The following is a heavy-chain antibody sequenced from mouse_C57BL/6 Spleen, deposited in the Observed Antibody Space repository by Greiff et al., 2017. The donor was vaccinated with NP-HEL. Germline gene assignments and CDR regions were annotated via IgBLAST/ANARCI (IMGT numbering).Heavy chain of an antibody. CDR2: IDTSDSYT. CDR3: ARCYDYHFDD. CDR1: GYTFTSYW. J-gene: IGHJ2*01. D-gene: IGHD2-4*01. V-gene: IGHV1-69*01. Sequence: QVQLQQPGAELVMPGASVKLSCKASGYTFTSYWMHWVKQRPGQGLEWIGEIDTSDSYTTYNQKFKGKSTLTVDKSSSTAYMQLSRLTSEDSAVYYDARCYDYHFDDWGQGTTLTVSS.